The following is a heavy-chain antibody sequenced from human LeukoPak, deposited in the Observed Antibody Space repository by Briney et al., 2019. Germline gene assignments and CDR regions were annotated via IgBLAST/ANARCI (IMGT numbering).Heavy chain of an antibody. Sequence: SETLSLTCTVSGGSISSYYWSWIRQPAGKGLEWIGRIYTSGSTNYNPSLKSRVTMSVDTSKNQFSLKLRSVTAADTAVYYCAKYYDFWSGYYDIWGQGTMVTVSS. CDR1: GGSISSYY. V-gene: IGHV4-4*07. CDR3: AKYYDFWSGYYDI. CDR2: IYTSGST. J-gene: IGHJ3*02. D-gene: IGHD3-3*01.